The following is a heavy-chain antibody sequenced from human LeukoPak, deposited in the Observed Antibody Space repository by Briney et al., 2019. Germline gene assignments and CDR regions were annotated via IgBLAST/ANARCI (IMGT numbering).Heavy chain of an antibody. D-gene: IGHD3-10*01. CDR3: AREGYYYGSGSPYCFDR. V-gene: IGHV3-48*01. CDR1: RLTFSSYS. Sequence: GGPLRLSCAASRLTFSSYSMNWVRQAPGKGLERDSYISTTSSTIYYADSVKGRFTISRDNAKNSLYLQMNSLRAEDTAVYYCAREGYYYGSGSPYCFDRWGQGTLVTVSS. CDR2: ISTTSSTI. J-gene: IGHJ4*02.